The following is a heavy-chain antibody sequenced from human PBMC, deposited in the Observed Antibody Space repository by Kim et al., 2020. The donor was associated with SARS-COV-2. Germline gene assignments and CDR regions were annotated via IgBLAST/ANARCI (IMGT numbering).Heavy chain of an antibody. CDR3: ASMGSSWFDAFDI. V-gene: IGHV4-39*01. CDR2: IYYSGST. CDR1: GGSISSSSYY. J-gene: IGHJ3*02. D-gene: IGHD6-13*01. Sequence: SETLSLTCTVSGGSISSSSYYWGWIRQPPGKGLEWIGSIYYSGSTYYNPSLKSRVTISVDTSKNQFSLKLSSVTAADTAVYYCASMGSSWFDAFDIWGQGTMVTVSS.